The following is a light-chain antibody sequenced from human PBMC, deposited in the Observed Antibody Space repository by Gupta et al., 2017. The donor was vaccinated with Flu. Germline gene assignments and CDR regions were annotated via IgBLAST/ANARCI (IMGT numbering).Light chain of an antibody. J-gene: IGKJ1*01. CDR2: GAS. V-gene: IGKV3-15*01. CDR3: QQYKNWPRT. Sequence: GERATLSCRASQSVSSNLVWYQQKFGQAPRLLIYGASTRATGIPARFSGSGSGTEFTLTISSLQSEDFAVYYCQQYKNWPRTFGQGTKVEI. CDR1: QSVSSN.